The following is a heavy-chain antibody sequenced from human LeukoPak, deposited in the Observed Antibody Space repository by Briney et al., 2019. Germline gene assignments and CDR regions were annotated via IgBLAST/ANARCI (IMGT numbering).Heavy chain of an antibody. D-gene: IGHD5-24*01. CDR1: GGSMSSYY. Sequence: SETLSLTCTVSGGSMSSYYWSWIRQPPGKGLEWIGYIYYSGSTNYNPSLKSRLAISVDTSKNQFSLKLSSVTAADTAVYYCARDPGGRDGYNRFDYWGQGTLVTVSS. CDR2: IYYSGST. J-gene: IGHJ4*02. CDR3: ARDPGGRDGYNRFDY. V-gene: IGHV4-59*12.